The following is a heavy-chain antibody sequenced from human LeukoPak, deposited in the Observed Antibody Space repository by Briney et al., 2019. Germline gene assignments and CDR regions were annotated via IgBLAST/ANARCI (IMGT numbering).Heavy chain of an antibody. CDR2: ISSTSKYI. CDR1: AFSFSTFG. Sequence: GGSRRLSCEASAFSFSTFGMSCVRQAQGEWLEWVSSISSTSKYIHYADSVKGRFTISTDNAKNSLYLQMNSLRDDDTAVYFSASDRAWIQLMPDYWGQGTLVAVSS. CDR3: ASDRAWIQLMPDY. J-gene: IGHJ4*02. D-gene: IGHD5-12*01. V-gene: IGHV3-21*01.